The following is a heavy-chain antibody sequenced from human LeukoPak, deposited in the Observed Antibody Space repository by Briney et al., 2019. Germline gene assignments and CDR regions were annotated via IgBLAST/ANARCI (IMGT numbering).Heavy chain of an antibody. D-gene: IGHD3-22*01. CDR3: ARGVNTIDTYYYDSSGLDY. Sequence: PGGSLRLSCAASGFTFSSYAMHWVRQAPGKGLEWVAVISYDGSNKYYADSVKGRFTISRDNSKNTLYPQMNSLRAEDTAVYCCARGVNTIDTYYYDSSGLDYWGQGTLVTVSS. CDR2: ISYDGSNK. V-gene: IGHV3-30*04. CDR1: GFTFSSYA. J-gene: IGHJ4*02.